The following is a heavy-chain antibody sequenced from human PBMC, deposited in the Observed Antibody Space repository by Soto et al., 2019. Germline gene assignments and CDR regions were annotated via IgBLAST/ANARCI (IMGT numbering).Heavy chain of an antibody. J-gene: IGHJ4*02. V-gene: IGHV1-3*01. Sequence: QVHLVQSGAEVKKPGASVKVSCKASGYIFSTYTMHWVRQAPGQRLEWMGWINAANGNTNYSQNFQGRVTISRDTSASTAYLELSSLRSEDTAVYYCARVSFETSGYADYWGQGTLVTVSS. D-gene: IGHD3-22*01. CDR3: ARVSFETSGYADY. CDR2: INAANGNT. CDR1: GYIFSTYT.